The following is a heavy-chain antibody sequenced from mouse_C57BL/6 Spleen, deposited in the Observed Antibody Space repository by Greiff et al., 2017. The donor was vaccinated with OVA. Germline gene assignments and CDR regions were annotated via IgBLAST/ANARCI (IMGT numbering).Heavy chain of an antibody. Sequence: QVQLQQSGAELAKPGASVKLSCKASGYTFTSYWMHWVKQRPGQGLEWIGYINPSSGYTKYNQKFKDKATLTADKSSSTAYMQLSSLTYEDAAVYDCASYYGGAWFAYWGQGTLVTVSA. CDR1: GYTFTSYW. V-gene: IGHV1-7*01. D-gene: IGHD1-1*01. J-gene: IGHJ3*01. CDR2: INPSSGYT. CDR3: ASYYGGAWFAY.